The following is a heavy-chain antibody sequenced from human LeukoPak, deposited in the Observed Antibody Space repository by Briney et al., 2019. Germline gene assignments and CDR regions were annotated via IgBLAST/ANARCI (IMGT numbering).Heavy chain of an antibody. V-gene: IGHV4-34*01. D-gene: IGHD3-9*01. J-gene: IGHJ5*01. CDR3: AIRLATSRHATCTTWFDS. Sequence: SETLSLTCAVYGESFDVLYWNCIRQPPGKGLQWIGEINYNGMSDYNPALKSRVAISADSSKRQFSLDLTSVSAADTAVYYCAIRLATSRHATCTTWFDSWGRGTLVSVSS. CDR1: GESFDVLY. CDR2: INYNGMS.